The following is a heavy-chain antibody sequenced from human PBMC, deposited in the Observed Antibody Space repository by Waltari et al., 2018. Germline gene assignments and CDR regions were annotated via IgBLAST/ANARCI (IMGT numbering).Heavy chain of an antibody. V-gene: IGHV1-69*01. Sequence: QVQLVQSGAEVKKPGSSVKVSCKASGGTFSTYAISWVRQAPGQGLEWLGGIIPILGTANYAQKLQGRVTSTADESTSTIYMELSSLRSEDTAVYYCARGGAGYCTNGVCYSGWFDPWGQGTLVTVSS. CDR1: GGTFSTYA. CDR3: ARGGAGYCTNGVCYSGWFDP. CDR2: IIPILGTA. D-gene: IGHD2-8*01. J-gene: IGHJ5*02.